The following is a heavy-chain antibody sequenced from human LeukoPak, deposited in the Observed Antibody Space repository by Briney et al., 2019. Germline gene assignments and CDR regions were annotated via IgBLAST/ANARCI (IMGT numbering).Heavy chain of an antibody. CDR1: GFTFSNYA. CDR3: ARDSAGYSYAEPDY. D-gene: IGHD5-18*01. CDR2: ISSSSSYI. J-gene: IGHJ4*02. V-gene: IGHV3-21*01. Sequence: SGGSLRLSCAASGFTFSNYAMNWVRQAPGKGLEWVSSISSSSSYIYYADSAKGRFTISRDNAKNSLYLQMNSLRAEDTAVYYCARDSAGYSYAEPDYWGQGTLVTVSS.